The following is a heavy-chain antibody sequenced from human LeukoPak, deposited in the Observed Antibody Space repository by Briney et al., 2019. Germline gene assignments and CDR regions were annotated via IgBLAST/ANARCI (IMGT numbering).Heavy chain of an antibody. D-gene: IGHD3-3*01. CDR1: GFTFSNAW. V-gene: IGHV3-15*01. CDR2: IKSKTDGGTT. J-gene: IGHJ6*03. Sequence: GGSLRLSCAASGFTFSNAWMSWVRQAPGKGLEWVGRIKSKTDGGTTDYAAPVKGRFTISRDDSKNTLYLQMNSLKTEDTALYYCTTLAPYHDFWSGYSNYYYYMDVWGKGTTVTVSS. CDR3: TTLAPYHDFWSGYSNYYYYMDV.